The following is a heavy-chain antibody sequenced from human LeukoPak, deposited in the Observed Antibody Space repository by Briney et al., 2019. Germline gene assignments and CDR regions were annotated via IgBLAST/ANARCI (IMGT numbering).Heavy chain of an antibody. J-gene: IGHJ4*02. D-gene: IGHD2-2*01. V-gene: IGHV1-2*02. CDR2: INPNSGGT. CDR1: GYTFTGYY. Sequence: ASVKVSCKASGYTFTGYYMHWVRQAPGQGLEWMGWINPNSGGTNYAQKFQGRVTMTRDTSISTAYMELSRLRSDDTAVYYCARESSPHCSSTSCYRLYYFDYWGQGTLVTVSS. CDR3: ARESSPHCSSTSCYRLYYFDY.